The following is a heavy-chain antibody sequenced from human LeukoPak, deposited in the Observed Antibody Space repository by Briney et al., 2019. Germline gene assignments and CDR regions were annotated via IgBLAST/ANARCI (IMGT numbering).Heavy chain of an antibody. D-gene: IGHD6-6*01. V-gene: IGHV4-39*07. Sequence: SETLSLTCTVSGDSLRSTTYYWGWIRQPPGKGLEWIGSVYYSGSTYYNPSLKSRVTISVDTSKNQFSLKLSSVTAADTAVYYCARLQYSSSSANFDYWGQGTLVTVSS. CDR2: VYYSGST. CDR1: GDSLRSTTYY. CDR3: ARLQYSSSSANFDY. J-gene: IGHJ4*02.